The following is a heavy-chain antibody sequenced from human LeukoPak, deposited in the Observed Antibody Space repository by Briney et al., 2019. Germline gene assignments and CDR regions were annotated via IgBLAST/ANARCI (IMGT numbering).Heavy chain of an antibody. CDR2: IRSKAYGGTT. Sequence: PGGSLRLSCAASEFSVGSNYMTWVRQAPGKGLEWVGFIRSKAYGGTTEYAASVKGRFTISRDDSKSIAYLQMNSLKTEDTAVYYCTGVMITFGGVINFDYWGQGTLVTVSS. D-gene: IGHD3-16*01. CDR3: TGVMITFGGVINFDY. CDR1: EFSVGSNY. J-gene: IGHJ4*02. V-gene: IGHV3-49*04.